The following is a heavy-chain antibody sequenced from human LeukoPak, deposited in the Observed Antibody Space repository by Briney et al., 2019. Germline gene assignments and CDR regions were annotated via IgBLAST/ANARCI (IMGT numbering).Heavy chain of an antibody. CDR2: ISSYSDDS. V-gene: IGHV1-18*01. CDR3: ARESRSSGEDY. D-gene: IGHD6-19*01. CDR1: GYSFINYG. J-gene: IGHJ4*02. Sequence: ASVKVSCKAFGYSFINYGISWGRQAPGQGLEWMGWISSYSDDSRYAQKFQGRVTMTTDSSTRTAYMELRSLRSDDTAVYYCARESRSSGEDYWGQGTLVIVSS.